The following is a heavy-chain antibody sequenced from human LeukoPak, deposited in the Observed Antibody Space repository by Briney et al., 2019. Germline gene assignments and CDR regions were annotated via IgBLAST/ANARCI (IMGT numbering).Heavy chain of an antibody. D-gene: IGHD6-19*01. V-gene: IGHV1-18*01. CDR1: GYTFTSYG. Sequence: ASVKVSCKASGYTFTSYGISWVRQAPGQGLEWMGWISAYNGYTNYAQKLQGRVTMTTDTSTSTAYVELRSLRSDDTAVYYCAGDSERASSGWYMAWIQEDWGQGTLVTVSS. J-gene: IGHJ4*02. CDR2: ISAYNGYT. CDR3: AGDSERASSGWYMAWIQED.